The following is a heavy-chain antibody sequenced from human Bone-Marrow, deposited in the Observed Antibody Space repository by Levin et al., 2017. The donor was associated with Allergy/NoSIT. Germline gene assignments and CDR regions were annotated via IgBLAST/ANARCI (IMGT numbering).Heavy chain of an antibody. CDR1: EFLFSSYA. D-gene: IGHD3-3*01. CDR2: IDGNGDNA. CDR3: AKDTTFFGVALDY. V-gene: IGHV3-23*01. Sequence: GGSLRLSCAASEFLFSSYAMSWVRQAPGQGLEWVSAIDGNGDNAYYADSVKGRFTISRDNSKNILFLQLDNLRADDTAVYYCAKDTTFFGVALDYWGQGTLVAVSS. J-gene: IGHJ4*02.